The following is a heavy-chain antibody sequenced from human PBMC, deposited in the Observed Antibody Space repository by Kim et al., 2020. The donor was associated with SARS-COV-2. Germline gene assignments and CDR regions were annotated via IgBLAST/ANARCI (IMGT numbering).Heavy chain of an antibody. D-gene: IGHD3-3*01. V-gene: IGHV1-69*13. CDR1: GGTFSSYA. CDR2: IIPIFGTA. CDR3: AANYDFWSGYYNSHYYYGMDV. J-gene: IGHJ6*02. Sequence: SVKVSCKASGGTFSSYAISWVRQAPGQGLEWMGGIIPIFGTANYAQKFQGRVTITADESTSTAYMELSSLRSEDTAVYYCAANYDFWSGYYNSHYYYGMDVWGQGTTVTVSS.